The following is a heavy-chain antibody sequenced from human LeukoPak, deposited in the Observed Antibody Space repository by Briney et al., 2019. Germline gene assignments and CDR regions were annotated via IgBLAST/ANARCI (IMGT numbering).Heavy chain of an antibody. J-gene: IGHJ4*02. CDR3: ATMVRETVYYFDY. Sequence: ASAKVSCKASGGTFSSYAISWVRQAPGQGLEWMGRIIPILGIANYAQKFQGRVTITGDKSTSTAYMELSSLRSEDTAVYYCATMVRETVYYFDYWGQGTLVTVSS. V-gene: IGHV1-69*04. D-gene: IGHD3-10*01. CDR1: GGTFSSYA. CDR2: IIPILGIA.